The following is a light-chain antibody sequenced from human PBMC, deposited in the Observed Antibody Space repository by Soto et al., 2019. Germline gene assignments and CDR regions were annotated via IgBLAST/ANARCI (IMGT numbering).Light chain of an antibody. CDR1: QSLLHSNGYNY. V-gene: IGKV2-28*01. J-gene: IGKJ4*01. CDR2: LGS. CDR3: MQALQTPLT. Sequence: IVMTQSPLSLPVTPGEPASISCRSSQSLLHSNGYNYLDWYLQKPWQSPQLLIYLGSNRASGVPDRFSGSGSGTDFTLKISRVEAEDVGVYYCMQALQTPLTFGGGTKVEIK.